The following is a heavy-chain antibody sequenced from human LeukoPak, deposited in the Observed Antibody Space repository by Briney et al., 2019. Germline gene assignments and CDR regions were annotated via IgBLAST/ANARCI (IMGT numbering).Heavy chain of an antibody. V-gene: IGHV1-69*13. CDR1: GGTFSSYA. CDR2: IIPIFGTA. CDR3: ARNGQQVRYFQH. J-gene: IGHJ1*01. D-gene: IGHD6-13*01. Sequence: SVKVSCKASGGTFSSYAISWVRQAPGQGLEWMGGIIPIFGTANYAQKFQGRVTITADESTSTAYMELSSLRSEDTAVYYCARNGQQVRYFQHWGQGTLVTVSS.